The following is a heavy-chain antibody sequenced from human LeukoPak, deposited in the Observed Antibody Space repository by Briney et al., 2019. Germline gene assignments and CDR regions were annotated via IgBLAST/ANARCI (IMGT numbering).Heavy chain of an antibody. Sequence: SVKVSCKSSGGTFNNNAINWVRQAPGQGLEWMGGFIPFYDTRSSAQKFQGRVTISADESTSTIFLELNNLRSDDTAVYYCARMEGYSYSDSWGQGTLVIVSS. CDR2: FIPFYDTR. J-gene: IGHJ5*02. D-gene: IGHD3-16*01. V-gene: IGHV1-69*13. CDR3: ARMEGYSYSDS. CDR1: GGTFNNNA.